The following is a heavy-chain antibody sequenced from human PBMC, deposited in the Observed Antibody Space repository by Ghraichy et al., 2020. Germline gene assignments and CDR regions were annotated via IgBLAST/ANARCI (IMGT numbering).Heavy chain of an antibody. CDR3: ARRRGSGWSYYFDY. D-gene: IGHD6-19*01. J-gene: IGHJ4*02. V-gene: IGHV1-2*04. Sequence: ASVKVSCKASEYTFTVYYIHWIRQAPGQGLEWMGWINPNSGGTNFAQKFQGWVTMTRDTSISTVYMELSRLTSDDTAVYYCARRRGSGWSYYFDYWGQGTLVTVSS. CDR1: EYTFTVYY. CDR2: INPNSGGT.